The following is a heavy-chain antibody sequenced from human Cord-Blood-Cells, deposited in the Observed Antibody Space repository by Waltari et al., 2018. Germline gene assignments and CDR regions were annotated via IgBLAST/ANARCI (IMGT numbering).Heavy chain of an antibody. J-gene: IGHJ5*02. CDR3: ARAHWFDP. CDR2: ISSSRSYI. CDR1: GFTFSSYS. Sequence: EVQLVESGGGLVKPGGSLRLPWAASGFTFSSYSLNWVRQAPGKGREWVSSISSSRSYIYYADSVKGRFTISRDNAKNSLYLQMNSLRAEDTAVYYCARAHWFDPWGQGTLVTVSS. V-gene: IGHV3-21*01.